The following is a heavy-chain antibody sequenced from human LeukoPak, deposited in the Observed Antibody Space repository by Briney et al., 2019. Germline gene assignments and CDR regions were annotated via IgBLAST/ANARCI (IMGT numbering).Heavy chain of an antibody. J-gene: IGHJ4*02. Sequence: GASVKASCKASGYTFTSYGISWVRQAPGQGLEWMGWVSTYNVNANYAQKLQDRVTMTTDTSTSTAYMELRSLRSDDTAIYYCARTFYYDNSYSAFDYWGQGTLVTVSS. CDR1: GYTFTSYG. V-gene: IGHV1-18*01. CDR2: VSTYNVNA. CDR3: ARTFYYDNSYSAFDY. D-gene: IGHD3-22*01.